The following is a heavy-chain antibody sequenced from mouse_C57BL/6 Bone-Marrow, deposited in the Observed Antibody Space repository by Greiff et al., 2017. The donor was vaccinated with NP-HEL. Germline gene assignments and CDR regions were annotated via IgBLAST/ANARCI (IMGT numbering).Heavy chain of an antibody. V-gene: IGHV1-5*01. CDR2: IYPGNSDT. CDR3: TDLTGAWFAY. CDR1: GYTFTSYW. D-gene: IGHD4-1*01. Sequence: EVKVVESGTVLARPGASVKMSCKTSGYTFTSYWMHWVKQRPGQGLEWIGAIYPGNSDTSYNQKFKGKAKLTAVTSASTAYMELSSLTNEDSAVYYCTDLTGAWFAYWGQGTLVTVSA. J-gene: IGHJ3*01.